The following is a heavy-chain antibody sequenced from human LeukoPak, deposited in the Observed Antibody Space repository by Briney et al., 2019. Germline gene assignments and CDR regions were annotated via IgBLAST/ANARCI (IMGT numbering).Heavy chain of an antibody. V-gene: IGHV4-39*07. D-gene: IGHD2-2*01. Sequence: SETLSLTCTVSGGSININTYYWGWIRQPPGKGLEWIGSIYYSGSTYYNPSLKSRVTISVDTSKNQFSLKLSSVTAADTAVYYCARAYHGWYFDLWGRGTLVTVSS. CDR3: ARAYHGWYFDL. CDR2: IYYSGST. CDR1: GGSININTYY. J-gene: IGHJ2*01.